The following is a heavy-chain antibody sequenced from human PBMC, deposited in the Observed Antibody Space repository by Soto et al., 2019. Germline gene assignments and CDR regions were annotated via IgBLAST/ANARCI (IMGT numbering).Heavy chain of an antibody. Sequence: PGGSLRLSCAASGFTFDDYAMHWVRQAPGKGLEWVSGISWNSGSIGYADSVKGRFTISRDNAKNSLYLQMNSLRAEDTALYYCAKDRSSRTSTFDYWGQGTLVTVSS. D-gene: IGHD6-13*01. CDR1: GFTFDDYA. J-gene: IGHJ4*02. CDR2: ISWNSGSI. CDR3: AKDRSSRTSTFDY. V-gene: IGHV3-9*01.